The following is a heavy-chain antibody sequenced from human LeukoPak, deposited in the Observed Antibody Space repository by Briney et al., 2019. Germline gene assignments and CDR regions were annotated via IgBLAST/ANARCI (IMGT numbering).Heavy chain of an antibody. CDR3: AASSTSCYTNCWFDP. J-gene: IGHJ5*02. CDR1: GYTFTRYY. CDR2: IKPNSGGT. Sequence: GASVTDSCKASGYTFTRYYMHWVRQAPGQGLEWMGWIKPNSGGTNYAQKFQGRVTMTRDTSISTAYMELSRLRSDDTAVYYCAASSTSCYTNCWFDPWGQGTLVTVSS. D-gene: IGHD2-2*02. V-gene: IGHV1-2*02.